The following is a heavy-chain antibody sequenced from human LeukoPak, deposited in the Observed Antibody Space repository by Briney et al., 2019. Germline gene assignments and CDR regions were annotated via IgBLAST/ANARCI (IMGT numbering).Heavy chain of an antibody. CDR3: AKEESVPAGTSGSFDY. J-gene: IGHJ4*02. CDR2: KSGGAYST. CDR1: GFTFRNYA. V-gene: IGHV3-23*01. Sequence: PGGSLRLSCAASGFTFRNYALTCARQARGKGLVCLSTKSGGAYSTYYGDYVKGRFTIYRDNSGNTLYLQMNSLRAEDTAVYYCAKEESVPAGTSGSFDYWGQGTLITVSS. D-gene: IGHD2-2*01.